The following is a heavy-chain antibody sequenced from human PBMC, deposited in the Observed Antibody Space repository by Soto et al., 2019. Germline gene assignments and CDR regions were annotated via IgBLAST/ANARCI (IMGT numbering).Heavy chain of an antibody. D-gene: IGHD3-9*01. J-gene: IGHJ4*02. CDR3: ARVVNRYYDILTGSPDY. V-gene: IGHV3-49*03. CDR1: GFTFGDYA. CDR2: IRSKAYGGTT. Sequence: GGSLRLSCTASGFTFGDYAMSWFRQAPGKGLEWVGFIRSKAYGGTTEYAASVKGRFTISRDDSKNSLYLQMNSLRAEDTAVYFCARVVNRYYDILTGSPDYWGQGTQVTVSS.